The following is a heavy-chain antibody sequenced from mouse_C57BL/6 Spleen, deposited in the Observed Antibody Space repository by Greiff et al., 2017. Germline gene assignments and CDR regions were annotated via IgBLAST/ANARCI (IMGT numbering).Heavy chain of an antibody. Sequence: QVQLQQPGAELVKPGASVKMSCKASGYTFTSYWITWVKQRPGQGLEWIGDIYPGSGSTNYNEKFKSKATLTVDTSSSTAYMQLSSLTSEDSAVYCCARRDDGYYGGFAYWGQGTLVTVSA. D-gene: IGHD2-3*01. J-gene: IGHJ3*01. V-gene: IGHV1-55*01. CDR2: IYPGSGST. CDR3: ARRDDGYYGGFAY. CDR1: GYTFTSYW.